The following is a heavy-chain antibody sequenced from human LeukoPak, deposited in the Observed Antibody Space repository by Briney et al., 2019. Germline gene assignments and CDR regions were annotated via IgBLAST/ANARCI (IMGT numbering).Heavy chain of an antibody. D-gene: IGHD3-10*01. V-gene: IGHV4-30-4*01. J-gene: IGHJ5*02. CDR3: ARDLGEQTNWFDP. CDR2: IYYSGST. Sequence: SQTLSLTCTVPGGSISSGDYYWSWIRQPPGKGLEWIGYIYYSGSTYYNPSLKSRVTISVDTSKNQFSLKLSSVTAADTAVYYCARDLGEQTNWFDPWGQGTLVTVSS. CDR1: GGSISSGDYY.